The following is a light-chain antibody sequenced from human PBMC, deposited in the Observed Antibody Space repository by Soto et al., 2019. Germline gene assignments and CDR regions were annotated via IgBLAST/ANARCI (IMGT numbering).Light chain of an antibody. V-gene: IGKV3-20*01. J-gene: IGKJ1*01. CDR2: GTS. CDR3: QQYGSSSWT. CDR1: QSVSSSY. Sequence: EIVLTQSPGTLSLSPGERATLSCRASQSVSSSYLAWYQQTPGQAPRLLIYGTSSRATAIPDRFSGSGSGTDFTLTVSRLEPEDFAVYYCQQYGSSSWTFGQVTKVEIK.